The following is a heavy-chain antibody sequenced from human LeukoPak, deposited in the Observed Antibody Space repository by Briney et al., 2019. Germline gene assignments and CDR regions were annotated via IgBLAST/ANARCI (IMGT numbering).Heavy chain of an antibody. V-gene: IGHV4-59*08. CDR1: GVSISNGF. Sequence: PSETLSLTCTVSGVSISNGFWSWIRQPPGKEPEWIGSIHNSGISNYIPPLKSRVTISVDTSKNQFSLKLSSVTAADTAVYYCARRGADDYGDYYHFDYWGQGTLVTVSS. J-gene: IGHJ4*02. CDR2: IHNSGIS. CDR3: ARRGADDYGDYYHFDY. D-gene: IGHD4-17*01.